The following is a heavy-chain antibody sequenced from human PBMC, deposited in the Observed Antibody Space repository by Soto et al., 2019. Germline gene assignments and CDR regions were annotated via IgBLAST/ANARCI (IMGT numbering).Heavy chain of an antibody. CDR3: ARDIAVAAPYNWFDP. V-gene: IGHV4-4*02. D-gene: IGHD6-19*01. CDR2: IYHSGST. J-gene: IGHJ5*02. Sequence: QVQLQESGPGLVKPSWPLSLTCAVSSGSISSSNWWSWVRQPPGKGLEGIGEIYHSGSTTYNPSLKSRVTISVDKSKNPFHLKLSSVTAADTAVYYCARDIAVAAPYNWFDPWGQGTLVTVSS. CDR1: SGSISSSNW.